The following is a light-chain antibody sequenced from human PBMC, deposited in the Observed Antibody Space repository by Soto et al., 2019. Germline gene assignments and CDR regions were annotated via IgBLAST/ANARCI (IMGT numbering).Light chain of an antibody. CDR3: QQYGGSPRT. CDR2: DAS. CDR1: QSISSNY. V-gene: IGKV3-20*01. Sequence: EIVLTQSPGTLSLSPGERATLSCRASQSISSNYLAWYQQTPGQAPRLLIYDASSRAAGILDRFSGSGSGTDFTLTISRLEPEDFGVYYCQQYGGSPRTFGQGTKVEIK. J-gene: IGKJ1*01.